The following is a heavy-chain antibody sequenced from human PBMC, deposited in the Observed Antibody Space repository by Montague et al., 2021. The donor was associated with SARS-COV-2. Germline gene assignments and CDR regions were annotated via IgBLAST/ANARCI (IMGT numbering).Heavy chain of an antibody. CDR2: IYTGGSRT. Sequence: SLRLSCAASGFTFSSLAMTWVRQAPGKGLEWVSIIYTGGSRTHYADSVKGRFIISRDDSKNTLYLQMNGLRVEDTAIYYCAGNMYFYDSRGYQNIDYWGQGILVAVSS. J-gene: IGHJ4*02. CDR1: GFTFSSLA. D-gene: IGHD3-22*01. V-gene: IGHV3-23*03. CDR3: AGNMYFYDSRGYQNIDY.